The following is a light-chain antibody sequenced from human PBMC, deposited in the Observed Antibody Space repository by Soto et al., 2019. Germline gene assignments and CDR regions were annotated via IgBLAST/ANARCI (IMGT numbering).Light chain of an antibody. CDR3: QQYGSSQIT. CDR1: QSVTSSF. J-gene: IGKJ5*01. CDR2: GAS. Sequence: EIVLTQSPDTLSLSPGARAPLSCRASQSVTSSFLAWYQQKPGQAPRLLIYGASSRATGIPDRFSGSGSGTDFTLTISRLEPEDFAVYYCQQYGSSQITFGQGTRLEIK. V-gene: IGKV3-20*01.